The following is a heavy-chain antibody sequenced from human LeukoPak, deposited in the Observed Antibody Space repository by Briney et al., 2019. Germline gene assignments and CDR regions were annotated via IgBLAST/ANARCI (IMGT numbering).Heavy chain of an antibody. D-gene: IGHD3-10*01. Sequence: ASVKVPCKASGYTFTSYGISWVRQAPGQGLEWMGWISAYNGNTNYAQKLQGRVTMTTDTSTSTAYMELRSLRSDDTAVYYCARVDTITMVQGVRSWFDPWGQGTLVTVSS. CDR1: GYTFTSYG. V-gene: IGHV1-18*04. CDR2: ISAYNGNT. CDR3: ARVDTITMVQGVRSWFDP. J-gene: IGHJ5*02.